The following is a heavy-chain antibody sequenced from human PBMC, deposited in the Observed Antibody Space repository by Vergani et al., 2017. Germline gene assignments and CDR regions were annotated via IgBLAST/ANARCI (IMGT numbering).Heavy chain of an antibody. CDR3: AGPNDFWSGYSTSYYYYMDV. CDR2: MNPNSGNT. Sequence: QVQLVQSGAEVKKPGASVKVSCKASGYTFTSYDINWVRQATGQGLEWMGWMNPNSGNTGYAQKFQGRVTMTRNTSISTAYMELSSLRSEDTAVYYCAGPNDFWSGYSTSYYYYMDVWGKGTTVTVSS. V-gene: IGHV1-8*01. J-gene: IGHJ6*03. CDR1: GYTFTSYD. D-gene: IGHD3-3*01.